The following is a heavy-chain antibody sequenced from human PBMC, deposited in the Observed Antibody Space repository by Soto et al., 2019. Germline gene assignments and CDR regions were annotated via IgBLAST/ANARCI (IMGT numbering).Heavy chain of an antibody. CDR2: ILPVFGTT. Sequence: GASVKVSCKASGYTSSNYGVSWVRQAPGQGREWMGGILPVFGTTTYARNFQGRITITADKSTSTVYMELTSLRSDDTATYYCARDPDEVVGTDYHYYGMDVWDQGATVTVSS. CDR1: GYTSSNYG. D-gene: IGHD1-26*01. V-gene: IGHV1-69*06. J-gene: IGHJ6*02. CDR3: ARDPDEVVGTDYHYYGMDV.